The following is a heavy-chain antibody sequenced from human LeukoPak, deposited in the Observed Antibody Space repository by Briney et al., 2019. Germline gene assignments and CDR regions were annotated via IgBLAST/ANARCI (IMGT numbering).Heavy chain of an antibody. Sequence: GGSLRLSCAASGFTFSSYWMSWVRQAPGKGLEWVANIKQDGSEKYYVDSVKGRFTISRDNAKNSLYLQMNSLRAEDTAVYYCARDLVPYYDILTGYWGYWGQGTLVTVSS. CDR1: GFTFSSYW. V-gene: IGHV3-7*01. J-gene: IGHJ4*02. D-gene: IGHD3-9*01. CDR3: ARDLVPYYDILTGYWGY. CDR2: IKQDGSEK.